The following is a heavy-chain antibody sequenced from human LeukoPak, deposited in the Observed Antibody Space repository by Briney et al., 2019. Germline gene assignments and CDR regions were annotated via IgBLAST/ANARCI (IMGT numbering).Heavy chain of an antibody. CDR1: GFTFSSYS. D-gene: IGHD5-18*01. J-gene: IGHJ4*02. CDR2: ISSSSYI. V-gene: IGHV3-21*01. Sequence: GGSLRLSCAASGFTFSSYSMNWVRQAPGKGLEWVSSISSSSYIYYADSVKGRFTISRDNAKNSLYLQMNSLRAEDTAVYYCARDVTVDTAMVPTFDYWGQGTLVTVSS. CDR3: ARDVTVDTAMVPTFDY.